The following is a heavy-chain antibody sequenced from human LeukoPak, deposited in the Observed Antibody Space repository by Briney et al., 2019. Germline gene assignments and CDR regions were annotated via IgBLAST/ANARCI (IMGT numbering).Heavy chain of an antibody. D-gene: IGHD1-26*01. CDR1: GFSLSTSAMC. J-gene: IGHJ6*02. Sequence: SGPALVKPTQTLTLTCTFSGFSLSTSAMCVSWIRQPPGKALEWLARIDWDDDKYYSTSLKTRLTISMDTSKNQVVLTMTNMDPVDTATYYCARYNSGSYSYGMDVWGQGTTVTLSS. V-gene: IGHV2-70*11. CDR2: IDWDDDK. CDR3: ARYNSGSYSYGMDV.